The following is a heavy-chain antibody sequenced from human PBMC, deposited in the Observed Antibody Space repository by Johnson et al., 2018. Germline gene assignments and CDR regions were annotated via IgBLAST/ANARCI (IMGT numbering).Heavy chain of an antibody. V-gene: IGHV3-73*02. D-gene: IGHD2-8*01. CDR3: TRLYSSGMDV. J-gene: IGHJ6*02. CDR1: DFTFSAFA. Sequence: VQLQESGGGLVQPGGSLKLSCAASDFTFSAFAIHWVRQASGTGLEWVGRIRSRANRYATAYGVSVKGRVTVTREASKTTAYLQMNSLKTEDTDVYYCTRLYSSGMDVWGQGTTVTVS. CDR2: IRSRANRYAT.